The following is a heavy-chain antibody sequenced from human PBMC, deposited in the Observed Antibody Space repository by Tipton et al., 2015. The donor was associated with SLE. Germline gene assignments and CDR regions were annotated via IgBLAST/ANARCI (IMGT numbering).Heavy chain of an antibody. Sequence: SLRLSCAASAFRFSSYWMNWVRQGPGKGLEWVHSIKEDGRKKYYGDSVKGRFTISRDNAKNSLYLQMNSLRAEDTAVYYCASGPWSGSGYWGQGTLVTVSS. D-gene: IGHD1-1*01. CDR3: ASGPWSGSGY. CDR2: IKEDGRKK. J-gene: IGHJ4*02. V-gene: IGHV3-7*01. CDR1: AFRFSSYW.